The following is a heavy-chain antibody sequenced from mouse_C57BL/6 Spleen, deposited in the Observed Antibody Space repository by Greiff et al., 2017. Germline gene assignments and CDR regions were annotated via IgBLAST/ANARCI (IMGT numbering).Heavy chain of an antibody. D-gene: IGHD1-1*01. J-gene: IGHJ1*03. CDR1: GYTFTSYW. CDR3: AREGVVATRGTYWYFDV. V-gene: IGHV1-53*01. Sequence: QVQLQQPGTELVKPGASVKLSCKASGYTFTSYWMHWVKQRPGQGLEWIGNINPSNGGTNYNEKFKSKATLTVDKSSSTAYMQLSSLTSEDSAVYEGAREGVVATRGTYWYFDVWGTGTTVTVSS. CDR2: INPSNGGT.